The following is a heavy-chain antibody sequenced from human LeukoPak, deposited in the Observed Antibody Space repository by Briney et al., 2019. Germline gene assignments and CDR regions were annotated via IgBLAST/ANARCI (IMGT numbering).Heavy chain of an antibody. CDR1: GGSISSYY. CDR2: IYYSGST. CDR3: ARGLELYYFDY. V-gene: IGHV4-59*01. J-gene: IGHJ4*02. D-gene: IGHD1-7*01. Sequence: SETLSLTCTVSGGSISSYYWSWIRQSPGKGLEWIGYIYYSGSTNYNPSLKSRVTTSVDTSKNQFSLKLSSVTAADTAVYYCARGLELYYFDYSGQGTLVTVSS.